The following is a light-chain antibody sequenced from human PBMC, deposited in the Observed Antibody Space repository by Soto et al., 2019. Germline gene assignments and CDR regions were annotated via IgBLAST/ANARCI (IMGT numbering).Light chain of an antibody. CDR1: QGISNY. J-gene: IGKJ4*01. CDR2: AAS. CDR3: QHYYSYPLS. Sequence: AIRMTQSPSALSASPGDRVTITCRASQGISNYLACYQQKPGKAPKLLIYAASTLDAGVPSRFSGSGSGTDFTLTISNLQSEDFATYHCQHYYSYPLSFAGGTKVDIK. V-gene: IGKV1-8*01.